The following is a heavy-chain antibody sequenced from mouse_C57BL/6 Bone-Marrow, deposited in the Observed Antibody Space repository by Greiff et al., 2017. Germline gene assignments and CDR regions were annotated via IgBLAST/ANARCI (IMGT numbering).Heavy chain of an antibody. CDR1: GYAFSSSW. CDR2: IYPGDGDT. Sequence: VQLQQSGPELVKPGASVKISCKASGYAFSSSWMNWVKQRPGKGLEWIGRIYPGDGDTNYNGKFKGKATLTADKSSSTADMQLSSLTSEDSAVYFCARALIYYDYDYFDYWGQGTTLTVSS. V-gene: IGHV1-82*01. CDR3: ARALIYYDYDYFDY. J-gene: IGHJ2*01. D-gene: IGHD2-4*01.